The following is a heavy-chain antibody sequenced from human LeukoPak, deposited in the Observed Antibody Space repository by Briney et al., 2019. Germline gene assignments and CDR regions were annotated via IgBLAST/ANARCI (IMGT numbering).Heavy chain of an antibody. V-gene: IGHV5-51*01. D-gene: IGHD6-25*01. CDR3: ARQRAAVEKGDF. Sequence: GESLKISCTGSGYSFTNYWIAWVRQMPGRGLEWMGIIYPGNSDTRYSPSFQGQVTISADKSISTAYLQWSSLKASDTAMYYCARQRAAVEKGDFWGQGTLVTVSS. J-gene: IGHJ4*02. CDR1: GYSFTNYW. CDR2: IYPGNSDT.